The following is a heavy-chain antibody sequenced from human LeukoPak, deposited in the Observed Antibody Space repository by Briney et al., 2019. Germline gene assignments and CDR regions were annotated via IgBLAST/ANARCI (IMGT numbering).Heavy chain of an antibody. CDR1: GDSISSYY. D-gene: IGHD3-10*01. CDR3: ARDRLGFRVDV. J-gene: IGHJ6*04. V-gene: IGHV4-4*07. Sequence: SETLSLTCTVSGDSISSYYWSWIRQSAGKGLEWIGRTNTSGNTNYNPSLKSRVTMSLDTSKNHFSLNLSSVTVADTAVYYCARDRLGFRVDVWGKGTTVTVSS. CDR2: TNTSGNT.